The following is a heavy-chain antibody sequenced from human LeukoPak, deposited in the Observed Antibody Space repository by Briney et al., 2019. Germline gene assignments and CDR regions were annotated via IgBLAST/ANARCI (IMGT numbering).Heavy chain of an antibody. V-gene: IGHV4-38-2*02. CDR3: ARVVTVGYMYYFDY. CDR2: TYSTGNT. Sequence: PSETLSLTCTVSGYSISRGYYWSWIRQPAGKGLEWVGLTYSTGNTNYIPSLKTRVNISVDTSKNQFSLNLRSVTATDTAIYYCARVVTVGYMYYFDYWGQGILITVSS. D-gene: IGHD5-18*01. CDR1: GYSISRGYY. J-gene: IGHJ4*02.